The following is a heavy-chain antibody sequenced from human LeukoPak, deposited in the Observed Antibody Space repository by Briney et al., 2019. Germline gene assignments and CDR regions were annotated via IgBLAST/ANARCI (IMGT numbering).Heavy chain of an antibody. D-gene: IGHD4-17*01. CDR3: ARDATVTTNGMDV. V-gene: IGHV3-48*03. Sequence: PGGSLRLSCAASGFTFSSYEMNWVRQAPGKGLEWVSYISSSGSSIYYADSVKGRFTISRDNAKNSLYLQMNSLRAEDTAVYYCARDATVTTNGMDVWGQGTTVTVSS. CDR2: ISSSGSSI. CDR1: GFTFSSYE. J-gene: IGHJ6*02.